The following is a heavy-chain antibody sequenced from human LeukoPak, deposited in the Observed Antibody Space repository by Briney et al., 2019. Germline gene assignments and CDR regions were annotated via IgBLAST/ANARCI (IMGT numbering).Heavy chain of an antibody. V-gene: IGHV1-2*02. Sequence: ASVKVSCKASGYTFTGYYMHWVRQAPRQRLEWMGWINPNSDGTNYAQKSQGRATMTRDTSISTAYMELSRLRSDDTAVYYCARDPSLGSSGWFLYGMDVWGQGTTVTVSS. D-gene: IGHD6-19*01. CDR3: ARDPSLGSSGWFLYGMDV. CDR1: GYTFTGYY. CDR2: INPNSDGT. J-gene: IGHJ6*02.